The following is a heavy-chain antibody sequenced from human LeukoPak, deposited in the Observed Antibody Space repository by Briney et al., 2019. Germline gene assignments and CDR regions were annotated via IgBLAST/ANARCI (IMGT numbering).Heavy chain of an antibody. CDR2: IYYTGNT. D-gene: IGHD1-26*01. Sequence: SETLSLTGTVSGDSISSSRSSSKYWGWIRQPPGKGLEWVATIYYTGNTYYSPSLKSRVTISVDTPKNQLSLKVTSVTAADTAVYYCARQSGSNFYFDYWGQGILVTVSS. V-gene: IGHV4-39*01. J-gene: IGHJ4*02. CDR3: ARQSGSNFYFDY. CDR1: GDSISSSRSSSKY.